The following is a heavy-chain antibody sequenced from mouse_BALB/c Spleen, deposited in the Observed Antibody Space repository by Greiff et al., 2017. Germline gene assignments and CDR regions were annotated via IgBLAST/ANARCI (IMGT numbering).Heavy chain of an antibody. CDR1: GFTFSSFG. V-gene: IGHV5-17*02. CDR3: ARIHYYGYWYFDV. D-gene: IGHD1-2*01. Sequence: EVQVVESGGGLVQPGGSRKLSCAASGFTFSSFGMHWVRQAPEKGLEWVAYISSGSSTIYYADTVKGRFTISRDNPKNTLFLQMTSLRSEDTAMYYCARIHYYGYWYFDVWGAGTTVTVSS. J-gene: IGHJ1*01. CDR2: ISSGSSTI.